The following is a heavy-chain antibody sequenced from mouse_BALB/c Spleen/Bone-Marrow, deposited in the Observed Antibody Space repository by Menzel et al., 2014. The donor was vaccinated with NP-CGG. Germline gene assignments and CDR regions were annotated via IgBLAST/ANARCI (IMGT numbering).Heavy chain of an antibody. Sequence: EVQLVESGGDLVKPGGSLKLSCAASGFTFSNYGISWVRQTPDKRLEWVATISSGGSYTYYPDSVKGRFTISRDNAKNTLYLQMSSLKSEDTAMYYCSRRGSTMITTGYAMDYWGQGTSVTVSS. CDR2: ISSGGSYT. CDR1: GFTFSNYG. V-gene: IGHV5-6*01. D-gene: IGHD2-4*01. CDR3: SRRGSTMITTGYAMDY. J-gene: IGHJ4*01.